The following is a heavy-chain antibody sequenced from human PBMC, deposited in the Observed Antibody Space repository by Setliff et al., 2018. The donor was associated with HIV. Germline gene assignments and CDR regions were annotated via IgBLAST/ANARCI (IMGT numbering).Heavy chain of an antibody. J-gene: IGHJ5*02. Sequence: SETLSLTCIVSGASISSDTWSWIRQPPGKGLQWIGFIHHSSITNCNPSLSSRVTVSLDTSKNQFSLKLNSVTAADTAVYYCVRGGTSSNWFDPWGQGTLVTVSS. D-gene: IGHD2-2*01. V-gene: IGHV4-59*01. CDR2: IHHSSIT. CDR3: VRGGTSSNWFDP. CDR1: GASISSDT.